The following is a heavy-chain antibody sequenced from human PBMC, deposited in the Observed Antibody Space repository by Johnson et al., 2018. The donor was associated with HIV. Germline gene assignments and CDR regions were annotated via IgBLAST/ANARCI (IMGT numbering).Heavy chain of an antibody. D-gene: IGHD6-19*01. CDR1: GFTFSSYA. Sequence: QVQLVESGGGVVQPGRSLRLSCAASGFTFSSYAMHWVRQAPGKGLEWVAVISYDGSNTYYVDSVKGRFTISRDSSKNTLYLQMNSLRAEDTAVYYCARDASYSSGWYYAFDIWGQGTMVTVSS. CDR2: ISYDGSNT. V-gene: IGHV3-30*04. J-gene: IGHJ3*02. CDR3: ARDASYSSGWYYAFDI.